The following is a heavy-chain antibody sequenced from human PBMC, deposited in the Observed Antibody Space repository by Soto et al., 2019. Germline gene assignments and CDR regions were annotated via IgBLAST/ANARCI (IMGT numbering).Heavy chain of an antibody. J-gene: IGHJ6*03. V-gene: IGHV1-8*01. Sequence: ASVKVSCKASGYTFTSYDINWVRQATGQGLEWMGWMNPNSGNTGYAQKFQGRVTMTRNTSISTAYMELSSLRSEDTAAYYCARGKSNIVVVPAATNGPYYYYYMDVWGEGTTVTVSS. D-gene: IGHD2-2*01. CDR2: MNPNSGNT. CDR3: ARGKSNIVVVPAATNGPYYYYYMDV. CDR1: GYTFTSYD.